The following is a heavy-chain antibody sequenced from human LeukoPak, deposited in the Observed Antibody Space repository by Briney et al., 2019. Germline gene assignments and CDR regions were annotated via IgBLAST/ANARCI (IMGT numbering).Heavy chain of an antibody. CDR1: GYTFTSYD. CDR3: ARLDYDSSGYNWFDP. Sequence: ASVKVSCKASGYTFTSYDINWVRQATGQGLEWMGWMNPNSGNTGYARKFQGRVTMIRNTSISTAYMGLSSLRSGDTAVYYCARLDYDSSGYNWFDPWGQGTLVTVSS. CDR2: MNPNSGNT. V-gene: IGHV1-8*01. J-gene: IGHJ5*02. D-gene: IGHD3-22*01.